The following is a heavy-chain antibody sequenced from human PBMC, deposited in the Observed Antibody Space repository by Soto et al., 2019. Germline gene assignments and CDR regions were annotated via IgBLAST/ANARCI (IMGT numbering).Heavy chain of an antibody. J-gene: IGHJ4*02. D-gene: IGHD6-19*01. CDR3: AKGFRYSSGWYDY. CDR1: GFTFSSYA. V-gene: IGHV3-23*01. CDR2: ISGSGGST. Sequence: LRLSCAASGFTFSSYAMSWVRQAPGKGLEWVSAISGSGGSTYYADSVKGRFTISRDNSKNTLYLQMNSLRAEDTAVYYCAKGFRYSSGWYDYWGQGTLVTVSS.